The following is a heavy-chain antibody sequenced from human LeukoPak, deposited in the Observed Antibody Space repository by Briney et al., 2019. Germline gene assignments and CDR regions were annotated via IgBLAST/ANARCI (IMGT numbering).Heavy chain of an antibody. Sequence: SETLSLTCAVYGGSFSGYYWSWIRQPPGKGLEWIANMYYSGSTYYNPSLKSRVTISIDTSKNQLSLKLSSVTAADTAVYYCARDGTTVSPAVWGKGTTVTVSS. CDR3: ARDGTTVSPAV. CDR1: GGSFSGYY. V-gene: IGHV4-34*01. D-gene: IGHD4-17*01. J-gene: IGHJ6*04. CDR2: MYYSGST.